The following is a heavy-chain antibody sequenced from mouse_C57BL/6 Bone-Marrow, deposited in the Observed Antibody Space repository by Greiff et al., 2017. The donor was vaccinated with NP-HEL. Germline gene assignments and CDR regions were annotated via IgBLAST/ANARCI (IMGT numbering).Heavy chain of an antibody. CDR1: GFTFSDYY. CDR2: ISNGGGST. J-gene: IGHJ4*01. CDR3: ARVTTVVATVDY. Sequence: EVKLVESGGGLVQPGGSLKLSCAASGFTFSDYYMYWVRQTPEKRLEWVAYISNGGGSTYYPDTVKGRFTISRDNAKNTLYLQMSRLKSEDTAMYYCARVTTVVATVDYWGQGTSVTVSS. D-gene: IGHD1-1*01. V-gene: IGHV5-12*01.